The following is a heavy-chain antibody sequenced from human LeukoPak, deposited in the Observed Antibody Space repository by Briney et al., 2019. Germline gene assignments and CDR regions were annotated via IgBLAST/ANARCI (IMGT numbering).Heavy chain of an antibody. V-gene: IGHV3-23*01. CDR1: GFPFSSHA. Sequence: GGSLRLSCAASGFPFSSHAMSWVRQPPGKGLEWVSAISNGKTYYADSVRGRFTNSRDDSKNTVYLQMNSLRDEDTALYYCVREAGYCASVCLKSNWFDPWGQGTLVTVSS. J-gene: IGHJ5*02. CDR2: ISNGKT. D-gene: IGHD2-21*02. CDR3: VREAGYCASVCLKSNWFDP.